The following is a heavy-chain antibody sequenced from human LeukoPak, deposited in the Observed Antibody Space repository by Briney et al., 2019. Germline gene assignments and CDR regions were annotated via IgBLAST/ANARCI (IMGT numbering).Heavy chain of an antibody. V-gene: IGHV6-1*01. CDR1: XSAX. CDR3: ARSGIAAAGDY. D-gene: IGHD6-13*01. J-gene: IGHJ4*02. CDR2: TYYRSKWYN. Sequence: XSAXXXWIRQSPXXGLEWXRRTYYRSKWYNDYAVSVKSRITINPDTSKNQFSLRLNSVTPEDTAVYYCARSGIAAAGDYWGQGTLVTVSS.